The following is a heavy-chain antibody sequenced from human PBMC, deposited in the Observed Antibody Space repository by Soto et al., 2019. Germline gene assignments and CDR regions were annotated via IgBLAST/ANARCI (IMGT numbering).Heavy chain of an antibody. D-gene: IGHD2-15*01. V-gene: IGHV1-8*01. CDR2: MNPNSGNT. CDR1: GYTFTSYD. CDR3: ARGEYCSGGSCYRNCFDH. Sequence: QVQLVQSGAEVKKPEASVKVSCKASGYTFTSYDINWVRQATGQGLEWMGWMNPNSGNTGYAQKFQGRVTMTRNTSISTAYMERSSLRCEDTAVYYGARGEYCSGGSCYRNCFDHCVQGPLVTVST. J-gene: IGHJ5*02.